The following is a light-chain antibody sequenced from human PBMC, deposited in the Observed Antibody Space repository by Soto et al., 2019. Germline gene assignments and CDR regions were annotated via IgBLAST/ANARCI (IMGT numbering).Light chain of an antibody. CDR3: QQYDKWPRT. CDR1: QSVSSN. J-gene: IGKJ1*01. CDR2: GAS. V-gene: IGKV3-15*01. Sequence: EIVLTQSPVTLSVSPGERATLFCRASQSVSSNLAWYQQKPGQAPRLLIYGASTRDTGIPARFSGSGSGTEFTVTSSSLEAEDFAVYHCQQYDKWPRTFGQGTKVEIK.